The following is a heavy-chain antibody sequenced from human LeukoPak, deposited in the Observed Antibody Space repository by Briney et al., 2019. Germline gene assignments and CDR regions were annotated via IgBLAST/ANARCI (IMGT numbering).Heavy chain of an antibody. V-gene: IGHV4-4*08. CDR3: ARSITGRRSKFDY. J-gene: IGHJ4*02. CDR2: MSNSGST. Sequence: SETLSLTCTVSGGSISSYYWSWIRQPPGKGLEWIGYMSNSGSTNYNPSLKSRVTVSVDTSKNQFSLKLSSVTAADTAVYYCARSITGRRSKFDYWGQGTLVTVSS. D-gene: IGHD1-20*01. CDR1: GGSISSYY.